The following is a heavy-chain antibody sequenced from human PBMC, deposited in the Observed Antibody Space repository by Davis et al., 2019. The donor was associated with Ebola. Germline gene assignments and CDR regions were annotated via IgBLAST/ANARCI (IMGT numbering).Heavy chain of an antibody. D-gene: IGHD3-22*01. V-gene: IGHV3-7*01. CDR1: GFTFSSYW. CDR2: IKQDGSEK. Sequence: GESLKISCAASGFTFSSYWMSWVRQAPGKGLEWVANIKQDGSEKYYVDSVKGRFTISRDNSKNTLYLQMNSLRAEDTAVYYCAKGLVVIRDMLDYWGQGTLVTVSS. CDR3: AKGLVVIRDMLDY. J-gene: IGHJ4*02.